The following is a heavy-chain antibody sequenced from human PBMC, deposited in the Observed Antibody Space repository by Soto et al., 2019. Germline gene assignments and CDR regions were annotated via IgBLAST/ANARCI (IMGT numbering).Heavy chain of an antibody. V-gene: IGHV3-23*01. CDR2: ISGSGGST. CDR1: GFTFSSYA. Sequence: PGGSLRLSCAASGFTFSSYAMSWVRQAPGKGLEWVSAISGSGGSTYYADSVKGRFTISRDNSKNTLYLQMNSLRAEDTAVYYCAKDGAPYSNPNYYYYGMDVWGQGTTVTVSS. CDR3: AKDGAPYSNPNYYYYGMDV. D-gene: IGHD4-4*01. J-gene: IGHJ6*02.